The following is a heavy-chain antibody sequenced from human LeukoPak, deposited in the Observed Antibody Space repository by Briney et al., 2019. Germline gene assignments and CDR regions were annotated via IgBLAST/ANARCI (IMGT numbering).Heavy chain of an antibody. CDR2: IVVGSGNT. Sequence: SVKVSCEASGFTFTSSAVQWVRQTRGQRLEWIGWIVVGSGNTNYAQKFQERVTITRDMSTSTAYMELSSLRSEDTAVYYCAAAYDILTGYYSSGADYYYGMDVWGQGTTVTVSS. CDR1: GFTFTSSA. D-gene: IGHD3-9*01. CDR3: AAAYDILTGYYSSGADYYYGMDV. J-gene: IGHJ6*02. V-gene: IGHV1-58*01.